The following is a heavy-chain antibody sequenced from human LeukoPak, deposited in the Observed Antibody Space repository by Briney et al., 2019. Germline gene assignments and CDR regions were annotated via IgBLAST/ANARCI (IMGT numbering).Heavy chain of an antibody. CDR2: INPNSGGT. CDR3: ARPHYDFWSGYYSFDY. CDR1: GYTFTGYY. V-gene: IGHV1-2*02. J-gene: IGHJ4*02. D-gene: IGHD3-3*01. Sequence: GASVKVSCKASGYTFTGYYMHWVRQAPGQGLEWMGWINPNSGGTNYAQKFQGRVTMTRDTSISTAYMELSRLRSDDTAVYYCARPHYDFWSGYYSFDYWGQGTLVTVSS.